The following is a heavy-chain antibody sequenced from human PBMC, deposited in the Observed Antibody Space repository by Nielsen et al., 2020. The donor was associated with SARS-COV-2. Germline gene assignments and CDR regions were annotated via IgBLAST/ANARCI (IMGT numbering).Heavy chain of an antibody. D-gene: IGHD5-18*01. CDR2: IYYTGST. CDR1: GGSIRSYY. Sequence: SETLSLTCTVSGGSIRSYYWTWIRQPPGKGLEWIGYIYYTGSTNYNPSLKSRVTISVDTSKNQFSLKLSSVTAADTAVYHCARDQLWSSGYMDVWGKGTTVTVSS. V-gene: IGHV4-59*12. J-gene: IGHJ6*03. CDR3: ARDQLWSSGYMDV.